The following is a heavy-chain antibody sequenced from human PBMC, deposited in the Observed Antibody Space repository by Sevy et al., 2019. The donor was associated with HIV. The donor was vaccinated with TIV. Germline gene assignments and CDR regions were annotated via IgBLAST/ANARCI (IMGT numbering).Heavy chain of an antibody. CDR2: IYYSGSP. D-gene: IGHD3-9*01. Sequence: SETLSLTCTVSGGSISSSNYYWGWIRQPPGKGLEWIGSIYYSGSPYYNPSLRSRLTISVDTSKNQFFPNVSSVTAPDPAVYYRAGMEVGGYDLLTGRSTGWFDPWGQGTLVTVSS. CDR3: AGMEVGGYDLLTGRSTGWFDP. CDR1: GGSISSSNYY. V-gene: IGHV4-39*01. J-gene: IGHJ5*02.